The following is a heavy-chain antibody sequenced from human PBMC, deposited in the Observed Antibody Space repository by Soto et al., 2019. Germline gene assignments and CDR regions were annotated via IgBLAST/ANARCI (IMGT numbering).Heavy chain of an antibody. V-gene: IGHV4-31*03. CDR3: ARGARGYCSGGSCYSGVSYYYYGMDV. Sequence: SETLSLTCTVSGGSISSGGYYWSWIRQHPGKGLEWIGYIYYSGSTYYNPSLKSRVTISVDTSKNQFSLKLSSVTAADTAVYYCARGARGYCSGGSCYSGVSYYYYGMDVWGQGTTVTVSS. J-gene: IGHJ6*02. CDR1: GGSISSGGYY. CDR2: IYYSGST. D-gene: IGHD2-15*01.